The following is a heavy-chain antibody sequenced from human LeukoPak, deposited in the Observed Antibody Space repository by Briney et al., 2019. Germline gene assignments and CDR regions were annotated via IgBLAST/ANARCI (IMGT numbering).Heavy chain of an antibody. Sequence: PGGSLRLSCAASGFTFSDYYMSWIRQAPGKELEWVSYISSSGSTIYYADSVKGRFTISRDNAKNSLYLQMNSLRAEDTAVYYCARDRRSPTGRRFYDYWGQGTLVTVSS. CDR3: ARDRRSPTGRRFYDY. CDR2: ISSSGSTI. CDR1: GFTFSDYY. J-gene: IGHJ4*02. D-gene: IGHD3-3*01. V-gene: IGHV3-11*04.